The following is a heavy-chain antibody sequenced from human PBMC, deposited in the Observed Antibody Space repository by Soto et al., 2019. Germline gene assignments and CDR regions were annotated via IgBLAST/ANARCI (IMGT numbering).Heavy chain of an antibody. J-gene: IGHJ2*01. CDR3: AKDRANWYFDL. V-gene: IGHV3-23*01. CDR1: GFTFSSYA. Sequence: VQLLESGGGLVQPGGSLRLSCAASGFTFSSYAMHWVRQAPGKGLEWVSTISGSGGSTYYADSLKGRFTISRDSSQNTLYLQMNSLRADDTAVYYCAKDRANWYFDLWGRGTLVTVSS. CDR2: ISGSGGST.